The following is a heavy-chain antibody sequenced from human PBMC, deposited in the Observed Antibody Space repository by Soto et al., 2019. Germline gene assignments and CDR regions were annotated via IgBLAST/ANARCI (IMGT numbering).Heavy chain of an antibody. V-gene: IGHV3-23*01. J-gene: IGHJ4*02. CDR3: ATSPSSITARFFDY. CDR1: GVTVSSYT. CDR2: ILGSGSGT. Sequence: GSLRLSCAASGVTVSSYTMSWVRQTPGKGLEWVSSILGSGSGTYYEDSVKGRFTISRDNSKDTLHLQMNSLRADDTAIYYCATSPSSITARFFDYWGQGILVTVSS. D-gene: IGHD6-6*01.